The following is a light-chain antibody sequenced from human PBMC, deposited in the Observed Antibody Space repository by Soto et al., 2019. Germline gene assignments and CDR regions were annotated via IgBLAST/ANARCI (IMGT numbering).Light chain of an antibody. Sequence: QSALTQPPSASGSPGQSVTISCTGTSSDVGGYNYVSWYQQHPGKAPKLMIYEVTKRPSGVPDRFSGSKSGNTASLTVSGLQAEDEADYYCSSYEGSKNGDVVFGGGTKLTVL. CDR2: EVT. J-gene: IGLJ2*01. CDR3: SSYEGSKNGDVV. V-gene: IGLV2-8*01. CDR1: SSDVGGYNY.